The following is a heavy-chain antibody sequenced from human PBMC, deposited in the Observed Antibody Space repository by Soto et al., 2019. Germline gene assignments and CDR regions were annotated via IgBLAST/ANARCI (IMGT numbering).Heavy chain of an antibody. D-gene: IGHD6-19*01. Sequence: PSETLSLTSTVSGGSISSFYWSWIRQPPGKGLEWIGYIYYSGSTNYNPSLKSRVTISVDTSKNQFSLKLSSVTAADTAVYYCARLSSGWYAYYWGQGTLVTVSS. J-gene: IGHJ4*02. CDR3: ARLSSGWYAYY. CDR2: IYYSGST. CDR1: GGSISSFY. V-gene: IGHV4-59*08.